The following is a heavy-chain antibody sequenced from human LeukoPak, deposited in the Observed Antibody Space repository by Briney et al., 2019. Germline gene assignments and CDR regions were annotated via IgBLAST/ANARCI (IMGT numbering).Heavy chain of an antibody. Sequence: PPGGSLSLSCAASGFTVSSNHMSWVRPAPGKGLEWVSVIYSGGSTDYADSVKGRFTISRDNSKNTLYLQMNSLRAEDTAVYHCARGPAGYNWGQGTLVTVSS. CDR2: IYSGGST. J-gene: IGHJ4*02. CDR3: ARGPAGYN. CDR1: GFTVSSNH. V-gene: IGHV3-53*01. D-gene: IGHD1-1*01.